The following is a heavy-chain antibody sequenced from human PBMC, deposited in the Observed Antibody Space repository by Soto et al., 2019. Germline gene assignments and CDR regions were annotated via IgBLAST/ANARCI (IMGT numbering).Heavy chain of an antibody. D-gene: IGHD4-17*01. V-gene: IGHV1-3*01. CDR3: ERDTAPSDV. CDR2: INAGNGNT. Sequence: QVQLVQSGAEVKKPGASVKVSCKASGYTFTSYAMHWVRQAPGQRLEWMGWINAGNGNTKYSQKFQGRVTITRDTAESTAYMELSIVRSGDTTVYYFERDTAPSDVGGEGTTVTVSS. J-gene: IGHJ6*02. CDR1: GYTFTSYA.